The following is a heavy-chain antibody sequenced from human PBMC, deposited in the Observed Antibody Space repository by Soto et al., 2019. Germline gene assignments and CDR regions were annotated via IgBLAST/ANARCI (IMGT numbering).Heavy chain of an antibody. V-gene: IGHV3-7*01. J-gene: IGHJ4*02. Sequence: EVQLVESGGGLVQPGGSLRLSCAASGFTFSTYWMSWVRQAPGKGLEWVANIKQDGGEKYYLDSVKGRFTISRDNAKNSLYLQMNSLRAEGTAVYYCARETSAAWPYYLDCWGQGTLVTVSS. CDR2: IKQDGGEK. CDR1: GFTFSTYW. D-gene: IGHD3-10*01. CDR3: ARETSAAWPYYLDC.